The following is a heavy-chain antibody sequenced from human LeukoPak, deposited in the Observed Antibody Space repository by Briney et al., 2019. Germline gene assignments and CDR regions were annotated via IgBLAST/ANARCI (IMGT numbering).Heavy chain of an antibody. Sequence: GGSLRLSCAASGFTFNTYAMHWVRQAPGKGLEWVAVITYDGSDKYYADSVKGRCTISRDNCENTVYLQMNSLRAEDTGVYYCARVPYGSGTYTDYWGRGTLVTVSS. CDR1: GFTFNTYA. V-gene: IGHV3-30-3*01. CDR3: ARVPYGSGTYTDY. CDR2: ITYDGSDK. J-gene: IGHJ4*02. D-gene: IGHD3-10*01.